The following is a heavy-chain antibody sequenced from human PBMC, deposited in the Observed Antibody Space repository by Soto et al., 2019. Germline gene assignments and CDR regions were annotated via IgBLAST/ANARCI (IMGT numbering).Heavy chain of an antibody. CDR2: IYYSGST. Sequence: SETLSLTCTVPGGSISSYYWSWIRQPPGKGLEWIGYIYYSGSTNYNPSLKSRVTISVDTSKNQFSLKLSSVTAADTAVYYCARYSSSDFDYWGQGTLVTVSS. CDR1: GGSISSYY. D-gene: IGHD6-6*01. J-gene: IGHJ4*02. V-gene: IGHV4-59*01. CDR3: ARYSSSDFDY.